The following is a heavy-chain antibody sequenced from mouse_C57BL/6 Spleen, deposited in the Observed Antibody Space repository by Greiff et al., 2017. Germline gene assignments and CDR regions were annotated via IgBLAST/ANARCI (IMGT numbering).Heavy chain of an antibody. D-gene: IGHD1-1*01. CDR1: GYAFTNYL. J-gene: IGHJ4*01. CDR2: INPGSGGT. V-gene: IGHV1-54*01. CDR3: ARSGAYYYGSSYYAMDY. Sequence: VQLQQSGAEPVRPGTSVKVSCKASGYAFTNYLIEWVKQRPGQGLEWIGVINPGSGGTNYNEKFKGKATLTADKSSSTAYMQLSSLTSEDSAVYFCARSGAYYYGSSYYAMDYWGQGTSVTVSS.